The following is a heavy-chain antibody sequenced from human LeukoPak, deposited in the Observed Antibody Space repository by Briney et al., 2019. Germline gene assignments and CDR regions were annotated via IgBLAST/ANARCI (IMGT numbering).Heavy chain of an antibody. J-gene: IGHJ6*03. V-gene: IGHV1-18*01. CDR3: AREAPFDCSSTSCYRGAYYYMDV. CDR1: GYTFTSYD. CDR2: ISAYNGNT. Sequence: VASVTVSCKASGYTFTSYDINWVRQAPGQGLEWMGWISAYNGNTNYAQKLQGRVTMTTDTSTSTAYMELRSLRSDDTAVYYCAREAPFDCSSTSCYRGAYYYMDVWGKGTTVTVSS. D-gene: IGHD2-2*02.